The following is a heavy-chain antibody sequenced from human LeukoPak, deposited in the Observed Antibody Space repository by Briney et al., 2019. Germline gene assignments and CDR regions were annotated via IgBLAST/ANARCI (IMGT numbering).Heavy chain of an antibody. Sequence: GSLRLSCAASGFTFDSYGMHWVRQAPGKGLEWVAFIRSDGNNKYYADSVKGRFTISRDNSKNTLYLQMNSLRAEDTAVYYCAKTLNMVRGVTTDYWGQGTLVTVSP. CDR1: GFTFDSYG. D-gene: IGHD3-10*01. CDR3: AKTLNMVRGVTTDY. J-gene: IGHJ4*02. CDR2: IRSDGNNK. V-gene: IGHV3-30*02.